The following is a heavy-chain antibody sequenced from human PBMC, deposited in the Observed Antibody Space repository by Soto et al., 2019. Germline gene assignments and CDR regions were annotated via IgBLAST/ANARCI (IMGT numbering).Heavy chain of an antibody. Sequence: QVQLRQWGAGLLEPSDTLSLTCAVYGGSFNEYYWNWIRHSPGKGLECIGEISHTGSSDSNPSLRSRAPISVDPSRNQFSLKLTSVTAADTAVYHCARRGKSSGWAPDSWGQGTLVTVSS. CDR1: GGSFNEYY. CDR2: ISHTGSS. V-gene: IGHV4-34*01. J-gene: IGHJ4*02. D-gene: IGHD6-19*01. CDR3: ARRGKSSGWAPDS.